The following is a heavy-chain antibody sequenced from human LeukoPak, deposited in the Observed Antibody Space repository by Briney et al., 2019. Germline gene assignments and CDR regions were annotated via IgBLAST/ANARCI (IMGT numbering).Heavy chain of an antibody. CDR3: TRNPEMQYWFDP. J-gene: IGHJ5*02. CDR2: TSYDGSKK. CDR1: GFTFRAHS. V-gene: IGHV3-30-3*01. Sequence: GGSLRFSCAASGFTFRAHSMHWVRQTPGKGLEWVAFTSYDGSKKYYGDSVKGRFTISRDNSKNTLYLEVSTLRAEDTAVYYCTRNPEMQYWFDPWGQGTLVTVSS.